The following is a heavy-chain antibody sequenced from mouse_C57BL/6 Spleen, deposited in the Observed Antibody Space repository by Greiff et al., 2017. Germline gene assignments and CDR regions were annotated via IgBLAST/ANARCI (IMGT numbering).Heavy chain of an antibody. D-gene: IGHD2-4*01. V-gene: IGHV2-2*01. J-gene: IGHJ4*01. CDR3: ARKGNYDYAMDY. CDR1: GFSLTSYG. CDR2: IWSGGST. Sequence: VQGVESGPGLVQPSQSLSITCTVSGFSLTSYGVHWVRQSPGKGLEWLGVIWSGGSTDYNAAFISRLSISKDNSKSKVFFKMNSLQADDTAIYYCARKGNYDYAMDYWGQGTSVTVSS.